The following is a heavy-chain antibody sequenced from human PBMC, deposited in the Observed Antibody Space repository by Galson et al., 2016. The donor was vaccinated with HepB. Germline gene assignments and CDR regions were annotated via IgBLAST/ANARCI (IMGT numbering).Heavy chain of an antibody. Sequence: ETLSLPCAVSGGSISSSNWWSWVRQPPGKGLEWIGEIYHSGSTNYNPSLKSRVTISVDKSKNQFSLKLSSVTAADTAGYSCARDRVMITFGGAFNWFDPWGQGTLVTVSS. CDR2: IYHSGST. CDR1: GGSISSSNW. CDR3: ARDRVMITFGGAFNWFDP. J-gene: IGHJ5*02. V-gene: IGHV4-4*01. D-gene: IGHD3-16*01.